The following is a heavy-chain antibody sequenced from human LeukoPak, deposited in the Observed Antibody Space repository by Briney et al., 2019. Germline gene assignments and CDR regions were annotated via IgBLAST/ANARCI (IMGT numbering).Heavy chain of an antibody. CDR2: IRYDGSNK. CDR3: AKDYYDSSGYYDSSHAY. J-gene: IGHJ4*02. CDR1: GFTFSSYG. V-gene: IGHV3-30*02. Sequence: GGSLRLCIAAPGFTFSSYGMHSVPQAPVKGLESVAFIRYDGSNKYYADSVKGRFTISRDNSKNTLYLQMNSLRAEDTAVYYCAKDYYDSSGYYDSSHAYWGQGTLVAVSS. D-gene: IGHD3-22*01.